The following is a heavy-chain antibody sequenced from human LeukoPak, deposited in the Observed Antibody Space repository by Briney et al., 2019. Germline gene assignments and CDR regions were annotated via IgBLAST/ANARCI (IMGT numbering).Heavy chain of an antibody. CDR3: AKTSLESVLDHYPDY. CDR2: ISNGGGST. CDR1: GFTFITYA. D-gene: IGHD1-1*01. Sequence: GGSLRLSCAGSGFTFITYAMSWVRQAPGKGLEWVSSISNGGGSTYYADSVRGRFTISRDNSKNTLYLQMNSLRAEDTGVYYCAKTSLESVLDHYPDYWGQGTLVTVSS. V-gene: IGHV3-23*01. J-gene: IGHJ4*02.